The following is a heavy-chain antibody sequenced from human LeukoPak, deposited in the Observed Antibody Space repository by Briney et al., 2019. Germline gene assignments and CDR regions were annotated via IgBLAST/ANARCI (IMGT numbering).Heavy chain of an antibody. D-gene: IGHD3-10*01. CDR1: GGSISSGGYY. CDR2: IYYGGST. V-gene: IGHV4-31*03. Sequence: SQTLSLTCTVSGGSISSGGYYWSWIRQHPGKGLEWIGYIYYGGSTYYNPSLKSRVTISVDTSKNQFSLKLSSVTAADTAVYYCASTVRGITMVRGVISPTNWFDPWGQGTLVTVSS. J-gene: IGHJ5*02. CDR3: ASTVRGITMVRGVISPTNWFDP.